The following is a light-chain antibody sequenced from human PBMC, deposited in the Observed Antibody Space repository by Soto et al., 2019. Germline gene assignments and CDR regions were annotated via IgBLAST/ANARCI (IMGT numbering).Light chain of an antibody. V-gene: IGKV1-5*03. J-gene: IGKJ1*01. Sequence: DIPMTQSPSTLSASVGDRVTITCRASQSISSWLAWYQQRPGKAPKLLIYKASSLASGVPSRFSGSGSGTEFTLTISSLQPDDFATYYCHQYNTWWTFGQGTKVEIK. CDR1: QSISSW. CDR2: KAS. CDR3: HQYNTWWT.